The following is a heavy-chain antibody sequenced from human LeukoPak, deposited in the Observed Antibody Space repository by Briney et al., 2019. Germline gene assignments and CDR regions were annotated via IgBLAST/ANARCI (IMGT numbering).Heavy chain of an antibody. D-gene: IGHD3-22*01. J-gene: IGHJ4*02. V-gene: IGHV4-59*01. Sequence: PSETLSLTCTVSGGSISSYYWSWSRQPPGKGLEWIGYIYYSGSTNYNPSLKSRVTISVDMSKNQFSLKLTSVTAADTAVYYCARDDSHYYDSSGFDYWGQGTLVTVSS. CDR1: GGSISSYY. CDR2: IYYSGST. CDR3: ARDDSHYYDSSGFDY.